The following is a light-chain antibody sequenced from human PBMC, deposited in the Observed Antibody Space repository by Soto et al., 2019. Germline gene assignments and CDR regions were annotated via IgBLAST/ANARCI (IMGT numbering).Light chain of an antibody. CDR1: QGIRND. J-gene: IGKJ1*01. CDR2: AAS. CDR3: LQDYNYPWT. Sequence: AIHMTQSPSSLSASLGDRFTITCRASQGIRNDLGWYQQKPGKAPKLLIYAASSLQSGVPSRFSGSGSGTDFTLTISSLQPEDFETYYCLQDYNYPWTFGQGTKLDIK. V-gene: IGKV1-6*01.